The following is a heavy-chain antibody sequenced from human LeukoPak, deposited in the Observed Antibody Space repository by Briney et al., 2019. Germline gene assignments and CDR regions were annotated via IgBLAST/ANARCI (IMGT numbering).Heavy chain of an antibody. CDR3: AREAEGVVPAAIGDWFDP. D-gene: IGHD2-2*02. CDR2: ISSSSSYI. CDR1: GFTFSSYS. J-gene: IGHJ5*02. Sequence: GGSLRLSCAASGFTFSSYSMNWVRQAPGKGLEWVSSISSSSSYIYYADSVKGRFTISRDNAKNSLYLQTNSLRAEDTAVYYCAREAEGVVPAAIGDWFDPWGQGTLVTVSS. V-gene: IGHV3-21*01.